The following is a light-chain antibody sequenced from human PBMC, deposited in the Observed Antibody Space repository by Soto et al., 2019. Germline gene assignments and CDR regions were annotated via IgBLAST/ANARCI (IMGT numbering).Light chain of an antibody. J-gene: IGKJ4*01. CDR2: DAS. V-gene: IGKV3-11*01. Sequence: EIVLTQSPATLSLSPGERATLSCRASQSISSHLVWYQQRPGHAPRLLMYDASNRATGIPSRFSGSGYGSASSLTISSLEPETLSVYYCQQRPNWPLTFCGVTKVEIK. CDR3: QQRPNWPLT. CDR1: QSISSH.